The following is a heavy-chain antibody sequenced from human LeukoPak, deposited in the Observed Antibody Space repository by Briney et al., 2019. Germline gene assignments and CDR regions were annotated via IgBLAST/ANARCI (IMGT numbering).Heavy chain of an antibody. D-gene: IGHD3-16*01. CDR2: ISATGDRT. J-gene: IGHJ4*02. Sequence: GGSLRLSCGASGFTFTSYAMRWLRQAPGQGLEWVWAISATGDRTYYADSVQGRFTISRDNSKNTLYLQMNSLIAEATAAYYCARDGGSGLWNYFDYWGQGTLVTVSS. CDR3: ARDGGSGLWNYFDY. CDR1: GFTFTSYA. V-gene: IGHV3-23*01.